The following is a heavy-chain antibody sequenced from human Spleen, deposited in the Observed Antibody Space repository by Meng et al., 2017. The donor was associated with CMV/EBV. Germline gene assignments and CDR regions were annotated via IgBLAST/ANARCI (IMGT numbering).Heavy chain of an antibody. V-gene: IGHV1-2*02. J-gene: IGHJ4*02. CDR3: ARSVELWLNHFDY. CDR1: GYNFVAYY. Sequence: ASGYNFVAYYLPWVRQAPGQGLEWMGCINPNRGGTHYPQDFQGRVTMTTDRSISTAFMELSRLRFDDTAVYYCARSVELWLNHFDYWGQGSLVTVSS. D-gene: IGHD3-16*02. CDR2: INPNRGGT.